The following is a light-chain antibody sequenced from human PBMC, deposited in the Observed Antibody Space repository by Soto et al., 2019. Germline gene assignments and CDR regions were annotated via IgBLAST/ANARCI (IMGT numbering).Light chain of an antibody. CDR1: SSDVGSYNF. J-gene: IGLJ3*02. V-gene: IGLV2-23*01. Sequence: QSVLTQPASVSGSPGQSITISCTGTSSDVGSYNFVSWYQQYPGKAPKLMIYEGSKRPSGISNRFSGSKSGNTASLTISGLQAEDEADYYCCSYAGSSTLVFGGGTQLTVL. CDR2: EGS. CDR3: CSYAGSSTLV.